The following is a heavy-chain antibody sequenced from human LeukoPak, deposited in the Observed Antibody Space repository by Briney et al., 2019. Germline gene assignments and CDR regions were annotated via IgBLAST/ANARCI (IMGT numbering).Heavy chain of an antibody. CDR1: GGTFSSYA. Sequence: SVKVSCKASGGTFSSYAVSWVRQAPGQGLEWMGRIIPILGIAKYAQKFQGRVTITADKSTSTAYMELSSLRSEDTAVYYCVRPGLRYSSSHQYYYYGMDVWGQGTTVTVSS. V-gene: IGHV1-69*04. D-gene: IGHD6-13*01. CDR3: VRPGLRYSSSHQYYYYGMDV. J-gene: IGHJ6*02. CDR2: IIPILGIA.